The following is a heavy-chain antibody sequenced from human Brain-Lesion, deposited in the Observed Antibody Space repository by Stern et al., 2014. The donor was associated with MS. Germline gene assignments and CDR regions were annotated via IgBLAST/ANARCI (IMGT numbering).Heavy chain of an antibody. CDR2: VSYDGSNK. Sequence: VQLLESGGGVVQPGRPLRLSCVASGFTFGSCAMHWVRQAPGKGLGWGAGVSYDGSNKYYADSVKGRFTISRDNSQNTLYMQMSSLRPEDTAVYYCAKDRQYLTYFFDHWGQGSLVTVSS. D-gene: IGHD2/OR15-2a*01. CDR3: AKDRQYLTYFFDH. V-gene: IGHV3-30*18. J-gene: IGHJ5*02. CDR1: GFTFGSCA.